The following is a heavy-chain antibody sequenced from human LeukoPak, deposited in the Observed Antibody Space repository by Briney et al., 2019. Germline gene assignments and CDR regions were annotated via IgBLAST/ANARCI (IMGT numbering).Heavy chain of an antibody. Sequence: PSETLSLTCIVSGYSISSVYYWGWIRQPPGKGLEWIGSIYHSGSSHYNPSLKGRVTISVDMSNNQFSLKLTSVTAADTAVYYCATGGVIAVLFDYWGQGTLVTVSS. D-gene: IGHD6-19*01. CDR3: ATGGVIAVLFDY. CDR1: GYSISSVYY. CDR2: IYHSGSS. V-gene: IGHV4-38-2*02. J-gene: IGHJ4*02.